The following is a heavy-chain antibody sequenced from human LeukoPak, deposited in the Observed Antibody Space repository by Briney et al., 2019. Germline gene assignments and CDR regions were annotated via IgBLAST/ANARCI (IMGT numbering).Heavy chain of an antibody. CDR2: IRATGGST. V-gene: IGHV3-23*01. CDR3: AKDISIHWYEKSFQH. D-gene: IGHD3-3*02. J-gene: IGHJ1*01. CDR1: GFTLSNYA. Sequence: GGSLRLSCAASGFTLSNYAMSWVRQAPGKGLQLVSSIRATGGSTYYADSAKGRFTISRDISKNTLYMKMNNLRAEDTAVYYCAKDISIHWYEKSFQHWGQGTLVTVSS.